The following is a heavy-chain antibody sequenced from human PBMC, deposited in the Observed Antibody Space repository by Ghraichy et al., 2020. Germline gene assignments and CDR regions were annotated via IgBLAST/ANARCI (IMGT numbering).Heavy chain of an antibody. D-gene: IGHD4-17*01. CDR2: MNPNSGNT. CDR3: ARGPPYGDEFDY. CDR1: GYTFTSYD. J-gene: IGHJ4*02. Sequence: ASVKVSCKASGYTFTSYDINWVRQATGQGLEWMGWMNPNSGNTGYAQKFQGRVTMTRNTSISTAYMELSSLRSEDTAVYYCARGPPYGDEFDYWGQGTLVTVSS. V-gene: IGHV1-8*01.